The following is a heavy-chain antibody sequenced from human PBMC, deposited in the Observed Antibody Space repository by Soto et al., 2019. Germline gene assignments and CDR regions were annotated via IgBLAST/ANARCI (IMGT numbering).Heavy chain of an antibody. D-gene: IGHD6-13*01. CDR3: ARSPRSSPYFDY. V-gene: IGHV5-51*01. J-gene: IGHJ4*02. CDR1: GYTFSNFW. CDR2: IYPGDYET. Sequence: PGESLKISCQCSGYTFSNFWIAWVRQLPGKGLEWMGIIYPGDYETRYSPSFHGKVTISADRSIGTAYLQWSGLEASDSAFYFCARSPRSSPYFDYWGQGALVTVSS.